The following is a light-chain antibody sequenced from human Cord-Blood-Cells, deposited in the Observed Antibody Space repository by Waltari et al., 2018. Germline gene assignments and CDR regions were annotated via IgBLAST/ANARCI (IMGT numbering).Light chain of an antibody. Sequence: DIQMTQSPSSLSASVGDRVTITCRASQSISSYLNWYQQKPGKAPKLLIYAASSLQSGVPSRFSGSGSDTDFTPTISSLQPEDFATYYCQQSYSTPTFGGGTKVEIK. CDR1: QSISSY. CDR3: QQSYSTPT. CDR2: AAS. V-gene: IGKV1-39*01. J-gene: IGKJ4*01.